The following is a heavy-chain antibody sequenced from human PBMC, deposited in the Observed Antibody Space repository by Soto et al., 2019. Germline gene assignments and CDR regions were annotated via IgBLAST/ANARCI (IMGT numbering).Heavy chain of an antibody. CDR3: ARGRYGDY. D-gene: IGHD3-10*01. CDR2: ISAHNGNT. Sequence: QVHLVQSGAEVKKPGASVKVSCKGSGYGFTTYGITWVRQAPGQGLEWMAWISAHNGNTNYAQKLQGRVTVTRDTSTITAYIVLRSLRSDDTAVYYCARGRYGDYWGQGALVTVSS. J-gene: IGHJ4*02. CDR1: GYGFTTYG. V-gene: IGHV1-18*01.